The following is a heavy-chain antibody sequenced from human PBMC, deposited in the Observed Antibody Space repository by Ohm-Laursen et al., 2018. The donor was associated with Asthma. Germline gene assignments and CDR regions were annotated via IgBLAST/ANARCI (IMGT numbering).Heavy chain of an antibody. Sequence: SLRLSCSASGFTFSSYGMHWVRQAPGKGLEWVAVISYDGSNKYYADSVKGRFTISRDNSKNTLYLQMNSLRAEDTAVYYCARSIQSYIAVAGTPDYWGQGTLVTVSS. CDR2: ISYDGSNK. D-gene: IGHD6-19*01. V-gene: IGHV3-30*03. CDR1: GFTFSSYG. J-gene: IGHJ4*02. CDR3: ARSIQSYIAVAGTPDY.